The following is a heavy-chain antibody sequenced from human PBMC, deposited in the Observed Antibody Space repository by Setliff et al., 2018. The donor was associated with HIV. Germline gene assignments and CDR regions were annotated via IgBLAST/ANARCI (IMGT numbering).Heavy chain of an antibody. CDR3: ARSQAHYYYYYMDV. Sequence: ASVKVSCKASGYTFTSYGISWVRQAPGQGLEWMGWISAYNGNTNYAQKLQGRVTMTTDTSTSTAYMELRSLRSDDTTVYYCARSQAHYYYYYMDVWGKGTTVTVSS. CDR1: GYTFTSYG. J-gene: IGHJ6*03. V-gene: IGHV1-18*01. CDR2: ISAYNGNT.